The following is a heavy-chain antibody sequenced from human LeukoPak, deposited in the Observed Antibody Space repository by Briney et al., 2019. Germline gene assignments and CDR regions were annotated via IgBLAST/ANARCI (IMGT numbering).Heavy chain of an antibody. D-gene: IGHD4-23*01. CDR3: ARAFGLTTVVLLRFSTGKYYFDY. CDR1: GVPISSYY. V-gene: IGHV4-59*12. Sequence: PSEPLSLTCTVSGVPISSYYWSWLRQPTGKGLEGIGYIYYSGSTHYNPSLKSRVTISVDPSKNQFSLKLSSVTTADTAVYYCARAFGLTTVVLLRFSTGKYYFDYWGQGTLVTVSS. CDR2: IYYSGST. J-gene: IGHJ4*02.